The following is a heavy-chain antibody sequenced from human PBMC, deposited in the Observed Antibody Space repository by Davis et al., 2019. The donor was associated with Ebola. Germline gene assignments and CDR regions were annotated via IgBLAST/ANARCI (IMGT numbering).Heavy chain of an antibody. CDR1: GYTFTSYY. V-gene: IGHV1-46*01. CDR2: INPSGGST. CDR3: ARAYYDILTGYSLGWFDP. Sequence: ASVKVSCKASGYTFTSYYMHWVRQAPGQGLEWMGMINPSGGSTSYAQKFQGRVTMTRDTSTSTVYMELSSLRSEDTAIYYCARAYYDILTGYSLGWFDPWGQGTLVTASS. D-gene: IGHD3-9*01. J-gene: IGHJ5*02.